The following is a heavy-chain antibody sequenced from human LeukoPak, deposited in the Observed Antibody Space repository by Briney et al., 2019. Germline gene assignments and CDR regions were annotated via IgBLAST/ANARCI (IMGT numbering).Heavy chain of an antibody. CDR3: ARTSGPRYSSSWYYFDY. J-gene: IGHJ4*02. V-gene: IGHV3-21*01. CDR1: GFTFTMFG. CDR2: ISSSSSYI. Sequence: GGSLRLSCAASGFTFTMFGMNWVRQAPGKGLEWVSSISSSSSYIYYADSVKGRFTISRDNAKNSLYLQMNSLRAEDTAVYYCARTSGPRYSSSWYYFDYWGQGTLVTVSS. D-gene: IGHD6-13*01.